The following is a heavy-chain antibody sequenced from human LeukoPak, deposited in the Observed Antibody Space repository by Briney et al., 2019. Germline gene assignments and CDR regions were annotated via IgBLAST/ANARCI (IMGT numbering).Heavy chain of an antibody. V-gene: IGHV1-69*13. D-gene: IGHD2-15*01. CDR2: IIPIFGTA. CDR3: ARALVVVAATPEPYYYGMDV. Sequence: GASVEVSCKASGGTFSSYAISWVRQAPGQGLEWMGGIIPIFGTANYAQKFQGRVTITADESTSTAYMELSSLRSEDTAVYYCARALVVVAATPEPYYYGMDVWGKGTTVTVSS. J-gene: IGHJ6*04. CDR1: GGTFSSYA.